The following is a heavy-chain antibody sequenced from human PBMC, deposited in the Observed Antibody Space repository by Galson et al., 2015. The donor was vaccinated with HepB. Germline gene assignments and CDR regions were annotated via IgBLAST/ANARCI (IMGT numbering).Heavy chain of an antibody. V-gene: IGHV5-51*01. CDR3: ARQGEEGDYYDSSGYYDY. J-gene: IGHJ4*02. CDR2: IYPGDSDT. D-gene: IGHD3-22*01. Sequence: QSGAEVKKPGESLKISCKGSGYSFTSYWIGWVRQMPGKGLEWMGIIYPGDSDTRYSPSFQGQVTISADKSISTAYLQWSSLKASDTAMYYCARQGEEGDYYDSSGYYDYWGQGTLVTVSS. CDR1: GYSFTSYW.